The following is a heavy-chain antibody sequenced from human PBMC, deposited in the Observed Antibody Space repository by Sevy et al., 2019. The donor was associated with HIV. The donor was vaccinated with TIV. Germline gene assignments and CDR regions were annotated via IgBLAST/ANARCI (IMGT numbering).Heavy chain of an antibody. Sequence: GGSLRLSCAASGFPFSNYAMSWIRQAPDKGLEWVSTLIGGGSRTYYADSVTGRFTISRDNSKNALYLQTNSLRADDTAIYYCAKRRVQSGLSGGGANYGWDVCGHGTTVTVSS. D-gene: IGHD2-15*01. V-gene: IGHV3-23*01. J-gene: IGHJ6*02. CDR2: LIGGGSRT. CDR1: GFPFSNYA. CDR3: AKRRVQSGLSGGGANYGWDV.